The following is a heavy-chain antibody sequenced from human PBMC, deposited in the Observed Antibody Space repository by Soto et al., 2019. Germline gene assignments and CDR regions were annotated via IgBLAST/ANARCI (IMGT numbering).Heavy chain of an antibody. CDR3: VRQRGYCFDF. D-gene: IGHD3-10*01. CDR1: GDAINSRY. J-gene: IGHJ4*02. CDR2: IDYVGST. V-gene: IGHV4-59*11. Sequence: SETLSLTCSLSGDAINSRYWSWIRQPPGKALEWIGYIDYVGSTNYAPSLQSRVTMSGDTSKNQVSRKLRYVTAADTAVYYCVRQRGYCFDFWGQGTLVTVAS.